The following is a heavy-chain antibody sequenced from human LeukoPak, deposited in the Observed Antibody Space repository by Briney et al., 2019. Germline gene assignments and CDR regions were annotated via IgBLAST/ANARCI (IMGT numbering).Heavy chain of an antibody. CDR2: IYYSGST. Sequence: SSETLSLTCTVSGGSISSYYWSWIRQPPGKGLEWIGYIYYSGSTNYNPSLKSRVTISVDTSKNQFSLKLSSVTAADTVVYYCARGGGVAGTPYNPYDYWGQGTLVTVSS. CDR1: GGSISSYY. D-gene: IGHD6-19*01. J-gene: IGHJ4*02. CDR3: ARGGGVAGTPYNPYDY. V-gene: IGHV4-59*01.